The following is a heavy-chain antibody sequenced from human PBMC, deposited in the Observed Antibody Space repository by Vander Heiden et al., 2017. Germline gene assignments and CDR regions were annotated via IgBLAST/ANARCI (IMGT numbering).Heavy chain of an antibody. CDR2: IYYSGST. J-gene: IGHJ4*02. CDR3: ARRLGSGWYQTDY. Sequence: QLLLQESGPGLAKLSDILTLTDSVPGDSISSMNYYWVWIRQSPGKGLEWIGSIYYSGSTVYNPSLKRRVTISVDTSKNQFSLRLSSVTAADTAVYYWARRLGSGWYQTDYWCQGTLVTVSS. V-gene: IGHV4-39*01. D-gene: IGHD6-19*01. CDR1: GDSISSMNYY.